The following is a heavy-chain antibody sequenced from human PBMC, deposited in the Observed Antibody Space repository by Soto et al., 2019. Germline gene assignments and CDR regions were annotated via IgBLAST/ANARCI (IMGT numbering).Heavy chain of an antibody. CDR3: ARTAVSLGGVVIKDYFDY. CDR2: IYYSGST. CDR1: GGSINSYY. D-gene: IGHD3-3*01. Sequence: SETLSLTCSVSGGSINSYYWNWIRQPPGKGLEWIGYIYYSGSTNYNPSLKSRVTISVDTSKNQFSLKLSSVTAADTAVYYCARTAVSLGGVVIKDYFDYWGQGTLVTVSS. V-gene: IGHV4-59*01. J-gene: IGHJ4*02.